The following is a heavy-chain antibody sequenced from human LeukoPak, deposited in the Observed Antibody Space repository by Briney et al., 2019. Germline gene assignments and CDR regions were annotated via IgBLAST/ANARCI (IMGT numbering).Heavy chain of an antibody. J-gene: IGHJ4*02. CDR3: AATPPFEDYSSGWSFDY. CDR1: GYTLTELS. CDR2: FDPEDGET. V-gene: IGHV1-24*01. Sequence: ASVKVSCKVSGYTLTELSMHWVRQAPGKGLEWMGGFDPEDGETIYAQKFQGRVTMTEDTSTDTAYMGLSSLRSEDTAVYYCAATPPFEDYSSGWSFDYWGQGTLVTVSS. D-gene: IGHD6-19*01.